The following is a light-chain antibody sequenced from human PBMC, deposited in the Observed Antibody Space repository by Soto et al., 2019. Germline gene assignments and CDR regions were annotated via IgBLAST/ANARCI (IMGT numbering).Light chain of an antibody. CDR3: SSYTRSSTRV. CDR2: DVS. J-gene: IGLJ1*01. Sequence: QSALTQPASVSGSPGQSITISCTGSSNDVGGYNYVSWYQQHPGKAPKLMIYDVSDRPSGVSNRFSGSKSGNTASLTISGLQAEDEAAYYCSSYTRSSTRVFGTGTQLTVL. V-gene: IGLV2-14*01. CDR1: SNDVGGYNY.